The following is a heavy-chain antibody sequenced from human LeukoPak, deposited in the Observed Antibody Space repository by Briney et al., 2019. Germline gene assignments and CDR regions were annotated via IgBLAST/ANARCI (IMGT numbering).Heavy chain of an antibody. V-gene: IGHV3-15*01. Sequence: GGSLRLSCAGSGFTFSDAWLNGVRQAPGRGLEWIGLIKSKSAGGTTDYTAPVKGRFTISRDDSKNTLFLQINSLKIEDTAVYYCSTGFGGSYGGWGQGTLVTVSS. J-gene: IGHJ4*02. CDR2: IKSKSAGGTT. D-gene: IGHD1-26*01. CDR1: GFTFSDAW. CDR3: STGFGGSYGG.